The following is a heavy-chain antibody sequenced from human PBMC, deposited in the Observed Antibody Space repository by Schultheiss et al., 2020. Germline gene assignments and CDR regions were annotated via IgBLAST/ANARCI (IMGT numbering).Heavy chain of an antibody. CDR2: ISSSGSTI. Sequence: WGSLRLSCAASGFTFSDYYMSWIRQAPGKGLEWVSYISSSGSTIYYADSLKGRFTISRDNAKNSLYLQMNSLRAEDTAVYYCARDFIQLWFRTDYYGMDVWGQGTTVTVSS. D-gene: IGHD5-18*01. J-gene: IGHJ6*02. CDR3: ARDFIQLWFRTDYYGMDV. CDR1: GFTFSDYY. V-gene: IGHV3-11*04.